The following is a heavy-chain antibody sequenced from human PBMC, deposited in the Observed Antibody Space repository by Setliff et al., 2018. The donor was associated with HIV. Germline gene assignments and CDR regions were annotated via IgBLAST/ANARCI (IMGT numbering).Heavy chain of an antibody. D-gene: IGHD3-22*01. CDR1: GYTFGYNY. V-gene: IGHV1-2*06. J-gene: IGHJ4*02. Sequence: ASVKVSCKTSGYTFGYNYIHWVRQAPGQGLEWMGRIAPNSGDTKYAQKFEGRVTVTRDTSINTVYMEVSSLRSDDTAVYYCSRDGEGGYFEQWGQGTLVTVSS. CDR3: SRDGEGGYFEQ. CDR2: IAPNSGDT.